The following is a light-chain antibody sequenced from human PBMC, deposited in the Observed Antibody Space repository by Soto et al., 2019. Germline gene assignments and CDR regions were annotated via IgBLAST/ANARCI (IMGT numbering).Light chain of an antibody. V-gene: IGKV1-5*01. J-gene: IGKJ1*01. CDR2: DVS. Sequence: DIPMTQSPSTLSASVGERVTITCRASQSVSNWLAWYQQKPGKAPKLLIYDVSSLESGVPSRFSGSGSGTEFILTISSLQPDDFATYYCQQYDSYSWTFAQGTKVEMK. CDR1: QSVSNW. CDR3: QQYDSYSWT.